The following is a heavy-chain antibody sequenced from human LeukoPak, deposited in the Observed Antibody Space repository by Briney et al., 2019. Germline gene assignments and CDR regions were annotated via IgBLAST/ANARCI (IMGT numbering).Heavy chain of an antibody. D-gene: IGHD6-13*01. CDR2: INPNNGNT. J-gene: IGHJ4*02. V-gene: IGHV1-8*03. CDR3: ARALEETIVAAGC. CDR1: GYTFTSYN. Sequence: ASVEVSCKASGYTFTSYNINWVRQATGQGLEWMGWINPNNGNTGYAQKFQGRVTLTRDTSISTAYMELSGLTSEDTAVYYCARALEETIVAAGCWGQGTLVTVSS.